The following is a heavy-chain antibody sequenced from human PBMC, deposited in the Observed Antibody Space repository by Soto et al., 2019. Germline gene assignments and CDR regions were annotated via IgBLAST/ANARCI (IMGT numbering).Heavy chain of an antibody. CDR3: ARLSGYDPAGAADK. V-gene: IGHV4-30-4*01. CDR1: GASVSSAEHY. Sequence: QVQLQESGPGLVKASQTLSLTCTLSGASVSSAEHYWSWIHQPPGKGLEWIGYTYYSGGSYYNASYQRRVSISVDTSQNQFALKLTSVTAAATAVYYCARLSGYDPAGAADKWGPGILVSVSS. J-gene: IGHJ4*02. CDR2: TYYSGGS. D-gene: IGHD5-12*01.